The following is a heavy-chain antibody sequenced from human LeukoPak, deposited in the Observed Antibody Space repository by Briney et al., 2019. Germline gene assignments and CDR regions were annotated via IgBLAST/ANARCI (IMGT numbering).Heavy chain of an antibody. CDR1: GYTFTSYY. CDR3: ARDLTTVTNGPYYYYGMDV. D-gene: IGHD4-17*01. V-gene: IGHV1-46*01. Sequence: ASVKVSCKASGYTFTSYYMHRVRQAPGQGLEWIAIINPSGGSTSYAQKFQGRVTMTRDTSTSTVYMELSSLRSEDTAVYYCARDLTTVTNGPYYYYGMDVWGQGTTVTVSS. J-gene: IGHJ6*02. CDR2: INPSGGST.